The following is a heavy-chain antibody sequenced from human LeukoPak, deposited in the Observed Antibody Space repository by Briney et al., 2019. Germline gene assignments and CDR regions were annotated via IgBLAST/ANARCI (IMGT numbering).Heavy chain of an antibody. CDR1: GGPTNTYC. CDR3: ARDRSGYSEYYFDY. CDR2: IYPSGST. D-gene: IGHD5-12*01. J-gene: IGHJ4*02. Sequence: SETLSLTCTVSGGPTNTYCWSWIRQPAEKGLECIGRIYPSGSTYYNPSLKSRVTISIDKSKNQFSLRLTSVTAADTAVYYCARDRSGYSEYYFDYWGQGSPVTVSS. V-gene: IGHV4-4*07.